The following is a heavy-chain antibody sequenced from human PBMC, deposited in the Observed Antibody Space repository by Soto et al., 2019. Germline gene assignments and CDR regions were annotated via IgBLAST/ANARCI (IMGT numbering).Heavy chain of an antibody. J-gene: IGHJ6*02. D-gene: IGHD3-3*01. Sequence: TLSIHTPMACGMNSSYYLRWISQPANKGLEWTGGIYTSASTNYTPSLKSRVTMSVDTSKNQFSLKLSSVTAADTAVYYCARALVSHSYYDFWSAQREEGYYYYYGMDVWGQGNSVTVSS. CDR2: IYTSAST. CDR3: ARALVSHSYYDFWSAQREEGYYYYYGMDV. V-gene: IGHV4-4*07. CDR1: CGMNSSYY.